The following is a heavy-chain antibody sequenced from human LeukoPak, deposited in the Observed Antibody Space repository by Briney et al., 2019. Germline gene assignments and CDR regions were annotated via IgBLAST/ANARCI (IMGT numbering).Heavy chain of an antibody. CDR1: GFTFSSYT. D-gene: IGHD2-2*01. CDR2: ISGSGGST. V-gene: IGHV3-23*01. CDR3: AKDCTSCYDYGPYYYYGMDV. Sequence: GRSLRLSCAASGFTFSSYTMNWVRQAPGKGLEWVSAISGSGGSTYYADSVKGRFTISRDNSKNTLYLQMNSLRAGDTAVYYCAKDCTSCYDYGPYYYYGMDVWGQGTTVTVSS. J-gene: IGHJ6*02.